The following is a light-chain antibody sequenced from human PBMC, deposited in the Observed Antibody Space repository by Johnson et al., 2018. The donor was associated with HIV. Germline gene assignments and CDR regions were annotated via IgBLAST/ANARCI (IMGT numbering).Light chain of an antibody. CDR1: SSNIGNNY. CDR2: EKN. Sequence: HSVLTQPPSVSAAPGQKVTISCSGSSSNIGNNYVSWYQQLPGTAPKLLIYEKNKRPSGIPDRFSASKSGTSATLGITGLQTGDEADYYCGTWDSSLRGVFGTGTKVTVL. CDR3: GTWDSSLRGV. V-gene: IGLV1-51*02. J-gene: IGLJ1*01.